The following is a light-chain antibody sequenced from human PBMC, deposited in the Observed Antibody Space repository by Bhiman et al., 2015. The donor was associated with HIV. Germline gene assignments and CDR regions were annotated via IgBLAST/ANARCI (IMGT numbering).Light chain of an antibody. CDR1: SSDVGAFNY. J-gene: IGLJ1*01. CDR2: DVS. V-gene: IGLV2-14*03. Sequence: QSALTQPASVSGSPGQSITISCTGTSSDVGAFNYVSWYQRHPGKAPKLMIYDVSHRPSGVSNRFSGSKSANTASLTISGLQAEDEADYYCSSFTSTSTPWVFGAGTKVTVL. CDR3: SSFTSTSTPWV.